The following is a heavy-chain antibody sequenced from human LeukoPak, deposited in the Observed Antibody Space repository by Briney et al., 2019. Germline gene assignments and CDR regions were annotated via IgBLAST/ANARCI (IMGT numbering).Heavy chain of an antibody. J-gene: IGHJ5*02. V-gene: IGHV1-46*01. CDR3: ARVCSGGSCYSSRLGWLAFDP. CDR2: INPSGGST. D-gene: IGHD2-15*01. CDR1: GYTFTSYY. Sequence: GASVKVSCKASGYTFTSYYMHWVRQAPGQGLEWMGIINPSGGSTSYAQKFQGRVTMTRDTSTSTVYMELSSLRSEDTAVYYCARVCSGGSCYSSRLGWLAFDPWGQGTLVTVSS.